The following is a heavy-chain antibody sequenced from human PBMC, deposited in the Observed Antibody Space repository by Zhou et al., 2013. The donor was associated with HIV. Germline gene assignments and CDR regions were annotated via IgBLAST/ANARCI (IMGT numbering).Heavy chain of an antibody. J-gene: IGHJ1*01. CDR3: ATIIAGLRVAEYFQH. Sequence: QVQLVQSGAEVKKPGSSVNVSCKASGGSFSYYDFGWVRQAPGQGLEWVGGIIPLTGTTNYGQRFQGRVTISTDESTTTGYMALSSLRSDDTAVYYCATIIAGLRVAEYFQHWGQGTLVTVSS. V-gene: IGHV1-69*05. D-gene: IGHD6-13*01. CDR2: IIPLTGTT. CDR1: GGSFSYYD.